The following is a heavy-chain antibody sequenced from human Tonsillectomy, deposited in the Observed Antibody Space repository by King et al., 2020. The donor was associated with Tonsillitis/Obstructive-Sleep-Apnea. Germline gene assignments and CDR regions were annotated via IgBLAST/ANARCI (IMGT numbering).Heavy chain of an antibody. V-gene: IGHV3-23*04. CDR1: GFTFSTYA. CDR3: ANEVVDSGYSYGPPDY. J-gene: IGHJ4*02. Sequence: VQLVESGGGLVQPGGSLRLSCAASGFTFSTYAMTWVRQAPGKGLEWVSGVSPSGGSRYYADSVKGRFTISRDNSKNTLYLQMTSLRADDPAVYYCANEVVDSGYSYGPPDYWGQGALVTVSS. D-gene: IGHD5-18*01. CDR2: VSPSGGSR.